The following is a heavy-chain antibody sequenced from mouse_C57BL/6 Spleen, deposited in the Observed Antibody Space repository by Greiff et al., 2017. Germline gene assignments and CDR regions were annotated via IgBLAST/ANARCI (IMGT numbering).Heavy chain of an antibody. Sequence: QVQLQQSGPELVKPGASVKISCKASGYAFSSSWMNWVKQRPGKGLEWIGRIYPGDGDTNYNGKFKGKATLTADKSSSTAYMQLSSLTSEDSAVYFCARRLVLFDYWGQGTTLTVSS. V-gene: IGHV1-82*01. CDR1: GYAFSSSW. J-gene: IGHJ2*01. CDR2: IYPGDGDT. CDR3: ARRLVLFDY.